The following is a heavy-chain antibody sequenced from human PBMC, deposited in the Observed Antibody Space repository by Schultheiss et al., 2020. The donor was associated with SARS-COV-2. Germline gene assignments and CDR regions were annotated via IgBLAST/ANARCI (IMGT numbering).Heavy chain of an antibody. CDR3: ARGGRYFDWLRDYGMDV. Sequence: GGSLRLSCAVSGFSFSSYAMSWVRQAPGKGLEWVSGISGSDGSTYYADSVKGRFTISRDNSKNTLYLQMNSLKVEDTAVYYCARGGRYFDWLRDYGMDVWGQGTTVTVSS. CDR2: ISGSDGST. J-gene: IGHJ6*02. V-gene: IGHV3-23*01. D-gene: IGHD3-9*01. CDR1: GFSFSSYA.